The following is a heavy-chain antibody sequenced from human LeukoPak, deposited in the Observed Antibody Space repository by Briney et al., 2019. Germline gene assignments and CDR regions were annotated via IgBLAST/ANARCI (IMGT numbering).Heavy chain of an antibody. V-gene: IGHV3-11*04. J-gene: IGHJ6*02. CDR3: ASGKNLPTVDYYYYYYGMDV. CDR1: GFTFSDYY. Sequence: PGGSLRLSCAASGFTFSDYYMSWIRQAPGKGLEWVSYISSSGSTIYYADSVKGRFTISRDNAKNSLYLQMNSLRAEDTAVYYCASGKNLPTVDYYYYYYGMDVWGQGTTVTVSS. D-gene: IGHD4-23*01. CDR2: ISSSGSTI.